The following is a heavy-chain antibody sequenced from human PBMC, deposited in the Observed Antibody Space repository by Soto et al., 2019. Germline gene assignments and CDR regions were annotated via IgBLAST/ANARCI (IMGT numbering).Heavy chain of an antibody. CDR2: IYHGGST. V-gene: IGHV4-30-2*01. CDR1: GGSISSGGYS. Sequence: QLQLQESGSGLVKPSQTLSLTCAVSGGSISSGGYSWIWIRQPPGKGLEWIGYIYHGGSTYYNPARKSRVTISVDRSKNQFSLKLSSVTAADTAVYYCARAGGLGAVAVDYWGQGTLVTVSS. CDR3: ARAGGLGAVAVDY. D-gene: IGHD6-19*01. J-gene: IGHJ4*02.